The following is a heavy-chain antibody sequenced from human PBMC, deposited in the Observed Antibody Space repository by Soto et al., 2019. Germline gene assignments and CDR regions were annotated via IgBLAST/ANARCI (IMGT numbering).Heavy chain of an antibody. CDR1: GDSFTSYW. Sequence: GESLKISCKGSGDSFTSYWIIWVRQIPGKGLEWMGRIDPSDSYTNYSPSFQGHVTISADKSISTAYLQWSSLKASDTAMYYCARRDYDLNNYGMDVWGQGTTVTVSS. CDR2: IDPSDSYT. CDR3: ARRDYDLNNYGMDV. J-gene: IGHJ6*02. D-gene: IGHD3-16*01. V-gene: IGHV5-10-1*01.